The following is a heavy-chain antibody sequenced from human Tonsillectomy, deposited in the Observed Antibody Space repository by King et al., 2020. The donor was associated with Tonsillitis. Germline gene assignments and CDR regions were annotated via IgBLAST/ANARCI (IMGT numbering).Heavy chain of an antibody. J-gene: IGHJ3*02. Sequence: DVQLVESGAEVKKPGESLKISCQGSGYTFNTHWIGWVRQMPGKGLEWMGIIYPGDSDTRYSPSFQGQVTTPADKSISTADLQWSSLKASDTAVYYGARGFASDIWGQGTMVTVSS. CDR3: ARGFASDI. CDR2: IYPGDSDT. CDR1: GYTFNTHW. V-gene: IGHV5-51*01.